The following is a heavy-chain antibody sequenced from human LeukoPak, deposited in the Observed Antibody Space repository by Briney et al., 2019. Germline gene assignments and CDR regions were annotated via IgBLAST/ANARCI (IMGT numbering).Heavy chain of an antibody. J-gene: IGHJ4*02. CDR3: AKFRTPAAMQEYYFDY. Sequence: GGSLRLSCAASGFTFSSYAVSWVRQAPGKGLEWVSAISGSGGSTYYADSVKGRFTISRDNSKNTLYLQMNSLRAEDTAVYYCAKFRTPAAMQEYYFDYWGQGTLVTVSS. CDR1: GFTFSSYA. V-gene: IGHV3-23*01. D-gene: IGHD2-2*01. CDR2: ISGSGGST.